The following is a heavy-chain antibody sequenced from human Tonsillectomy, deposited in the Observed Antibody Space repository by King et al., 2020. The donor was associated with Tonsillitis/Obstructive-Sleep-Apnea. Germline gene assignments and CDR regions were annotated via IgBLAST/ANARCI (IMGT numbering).Heavy chain of an antibody. V-gene: IGHV3-53*04. J-gene: IGHJ3*02. CDR2: IYSGGST. CDR1: GFTVSSNY. CDR3: ATYYYGSGSDPGAFDI. D-gene: IGHD3-10*01. Sequence: VQLVQSGGGLVQPGGSLRLSCAASGFTVSSNYMSWVRQAPGKGLEWVSVIYSGGSTYYADSVKGRFTISRHNSKNTLYLQMNSLRAEDTAVYYCATYYYGSGSDPGAFDIWGQGTTVTVSS.